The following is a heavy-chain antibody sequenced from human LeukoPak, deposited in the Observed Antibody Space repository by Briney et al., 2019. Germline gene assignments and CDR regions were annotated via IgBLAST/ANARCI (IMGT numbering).Heavy chain of an antibody. J-gene: IGHJ6*04. Sequence: TGGSLRLSCAASGFTFSSYAMSWVRQAPGKGLEWVANIKQDGSEKYYVDSVKGRFTISRDNAKNSLYLQMNGLRAEDTAVYYCAVYGSGFFPWGKGTTVTISS. D-gene: IGHD3-10*01. CDR3: AVYGSGFFP. V-gene: IGHV3-7*01. CDR1: GFTFSSYA. CDR2: IKQDGSEK.